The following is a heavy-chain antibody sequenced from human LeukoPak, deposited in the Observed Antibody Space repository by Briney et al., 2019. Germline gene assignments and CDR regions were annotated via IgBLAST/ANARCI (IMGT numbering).Heavy chain of an antibody. V-gene: IGHV3-23*01. CDR1: GFTFGTYA. CDR2: ISGNSAST. CDR3: AKDSYSKGDY. D-gene: IGHD4-11*01. J-gene: IGHJ4*02. Sequence: GGSLRLSCAASGFTFGTYAMFWVRQAPGKGLEWVSSISGNSASTPYADFVTGRFTISRDNSKNTVYLQMNSLRAEDTAVYYCAKDSYSKGDYWGQGTLVTVSS.